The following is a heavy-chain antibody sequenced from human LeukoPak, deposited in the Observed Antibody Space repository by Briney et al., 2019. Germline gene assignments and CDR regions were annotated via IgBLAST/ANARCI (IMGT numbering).Heavy chain of an antibody. CDR2: ISDTGGNT. J-gene: IGHJ4*02. Sequence: GGSLRLSCAASGFTFSTYAMSWVRQTPERGLEWVSAISDTGGNTFYADSVKGRFAISRDNSKNTLYLQMNSLRAEDTAIYYCAKGRTNDYWGQGTLVTVSS. D-gene: IGHD1/OR15-1a*01. V-gene: IGHV3-23*01. CDR3: AKGRTNDY. CDR1: GFTFSTYA.